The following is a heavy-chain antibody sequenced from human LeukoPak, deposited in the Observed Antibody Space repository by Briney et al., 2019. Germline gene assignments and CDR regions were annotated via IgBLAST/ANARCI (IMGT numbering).Heavy chain of an antibody. J-gene: IGHJ4*02. Sequence: GRSLRLSCAASGFTFSSYAMHWVRQAPGKGLEGVAVISYDGSNKYYADSVKGRFTISRDNSKNTLYLQMNSLRAEDTAVYYCARSATTPGTFDYWGQGTLVTVSS. D-gene: IGHD4-17*01. V-gene: IGHV3-30*04. CDR2: ISYDGSNK. CDR1: GFTFSSYA. CDR3: ARSATTPGTFDY.